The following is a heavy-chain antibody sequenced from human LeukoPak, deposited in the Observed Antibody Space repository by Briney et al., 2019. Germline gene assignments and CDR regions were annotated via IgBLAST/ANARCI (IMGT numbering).Heavy chain of an antibody. Sequence: PSQTLSLTCAVSGGSISSGGYSWSWIRQPPGKGLEWIGYIYHSGSTYDNPSLKSRVTISVARSKNQFSMKLSSVTAADTAVYYCARLVAATGNFDYWGQGTLVTVSS. V-gene: IGHV4-30-2*01. D-gene: IGHD6-13*01. CDR2: IYHSGST. CDR3: ARLVAATGNFDY. J-gene: IGHJ4*02. CDR1: GGSISSGGYS.